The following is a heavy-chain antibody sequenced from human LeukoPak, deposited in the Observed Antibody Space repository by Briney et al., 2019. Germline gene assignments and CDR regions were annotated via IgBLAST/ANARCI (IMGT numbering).Heavy chain of an antibody. CDR2: IYPGNADA. D-gene: IGHD3-22*01. CDR3: ARQGSYDNSGYSFDY. Sequence: GESLKISCKASGYSLINHWIGRVRQMPGKGLDWTGIIYPGNADATYSPSFQGRVTISADKSTTTVYLQWSSLKASDTAMYYCARQGSYDNSGYSFDYWGQGTLVTVSS. J-gene: IGHJ4*02. V-gene: IGHV5-51*01. CDR1: GYSLINHW.